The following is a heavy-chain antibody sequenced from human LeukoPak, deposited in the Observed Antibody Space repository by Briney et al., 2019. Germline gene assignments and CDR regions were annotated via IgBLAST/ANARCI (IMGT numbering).Heavy chain of an antibody. CDR3: AKMEDGYYYYGMDV. V-gene: IGHV3-23*01. CDR1: GFTFSTYA. D-gene: IGHD3-3*01. CDR2: ISGADGGT. J-gene: IGHJ6*02. Sequence: GGSLRLSCAASGFTFSTYAMSWVRQAPGKGLEWVSAISGADGGTFYADSVKGRFTISGDNSKNTLYLQMDSLRAEDTAVYYCAKMEDGYYYYGMDVWGQGTTVTVSS.